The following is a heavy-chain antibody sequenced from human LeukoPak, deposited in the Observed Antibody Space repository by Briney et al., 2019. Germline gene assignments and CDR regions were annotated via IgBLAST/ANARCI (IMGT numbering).Heavy chain of an antibody. CDR2: IRADGITT. D-gene: IGHD6-13*01. J-gene: IGHJ4*02. CDR1: GFTFSHYG. Sequence: SGGSLRLSCAASGFTFSHYGMNWVRQAPGKGLEWVSGIRADGITTYYADSVKGRFTISRDNAKNSLYLQMNSLRAEDTAVYYCARDGYSSSWYFFDYWGQGTLVTVSS. CDR3: ARDGYSSSWYFFDY. V-gene: IGHV3-48*04.